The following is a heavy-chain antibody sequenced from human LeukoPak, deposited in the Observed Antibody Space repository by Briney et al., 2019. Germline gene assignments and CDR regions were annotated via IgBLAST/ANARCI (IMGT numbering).Heavy chain of an antibody. D-gene: IGHD5-12*01. CDR1: GFTVSSNY. CDR2: IHKNAIT. Sequence: GGSLRLSCAASGFTVSSNYMTWVRQAPGKGLEWVSVIHKNAITYYADTVKGRFTISRDNSKNMLYLQMNSLRAEDTAVYYCARVSGYDWESFYDYWGQGTLVTVSS. J-gene: IGHJ4*02. CDR3: ARVSGYDWESFYDY. V-gene: IGHV3-53*01.